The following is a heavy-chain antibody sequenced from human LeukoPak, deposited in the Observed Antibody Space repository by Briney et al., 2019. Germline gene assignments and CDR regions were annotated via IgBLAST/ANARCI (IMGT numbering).Heavy chain of an antibody. V-gene: IGHV4-38-2*01. CDR3: ARAGWIITSGIDY. D-gene: IGHD3-10*01. CDR2: IYHSGST. J-gene: IGHJ4*02. Sequence: SETLSLTCGVSGYSISRGYYWAWIRQPPGKGLEWIGTIYHSGSTYYTPSLGSRVTISVDTSKNEFSLNLNSVTAADTAVYYCARAGWIITSGIDYWGQGALVTVSS. CDR1: GYSISRGYY.